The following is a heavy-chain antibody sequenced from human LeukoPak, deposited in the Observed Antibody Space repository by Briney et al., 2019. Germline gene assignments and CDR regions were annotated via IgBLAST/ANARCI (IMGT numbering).Heavy chain of an antibody. CDR3: ARDRASGWYRGDSDY. CDR1: GFTFDDYG. CDR2: INWNGGST. D-gene: IGHD6-19*01. Sequence: GGPLRLSCAASGFTFDDYGMSWVRQAPGKGLEWVSGVSAINWNGGSTGYADSVKGRFTISRDNAKNSLYLQMNSLRAEDTAFYFCARDRASGWYRGDSDYCGQGTLVTVSS. J-gene: IGHJ4*02. V-gene: IGHV3-20*04.